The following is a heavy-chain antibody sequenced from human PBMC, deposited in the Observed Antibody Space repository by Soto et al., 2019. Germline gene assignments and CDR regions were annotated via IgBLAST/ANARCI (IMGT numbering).Heavy chain of an antibody. D-gene: IGHD3-10*01. CDR3: AGPEGYYGSGSYTAFDI. CDR1: GYTFTSYG. V-gene: IGHV1-18*01. J-gene: IGHJ3*02. Sequence: QVQLVQSGAEVKKPGASVKVSCKASGYTFTSYGISWVRQAPGQGLEWMGWISAYNGNTNYAQKLQGRVTMTTDTSTSKAYMELRSLRSDDTAVYYCAGPEGYYGSGSYTAFDIRGQGTMVTVSS. CDR2: ISAYNGNT.